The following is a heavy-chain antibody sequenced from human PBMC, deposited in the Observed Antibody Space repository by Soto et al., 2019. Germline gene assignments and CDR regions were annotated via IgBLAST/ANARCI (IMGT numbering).Heavy chain of an antibody. V-gene: IGHV3-74*01. J-gene: IGHJ4*02. Sequence: EVQLVESGGDLVQRGGSLRLSCAASGFPFSSYWMHWVRHTPGKGLDWVARISGDGVTTYYADSVTGRFTVSRDNAKNTLSLLISGLRAEDKAVYYCAREYYGLLTGYYTDYCGQGTLVSVSS. CDR2: ISGDGVTT. CDR1: GFPFSSYW. D-gene: IGHD3-9*01. CDR3: AREYYGLLTGYYTDY.